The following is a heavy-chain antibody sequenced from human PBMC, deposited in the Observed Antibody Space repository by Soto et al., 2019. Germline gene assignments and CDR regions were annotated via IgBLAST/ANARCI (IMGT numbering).Heavy chain of an antibody. CDR1: GGSITSYY. V-gene: IGHV4-59*01. J-gene: IGHJ3*01. Sequence: SETLSLTCTVSGGSITSYYWNWIRQPPGKGLEWIGNMYYSGTTNYSPSLKSRVTISVDTSKNQFSLNLRYVTAADTAVYYCARDGGGSYSQIAFDFWGQGTMVTVSS. CDR2: MYYSGTT. D-gene: IGHD1-26*01. CDR3: ARDGGGSYSQIAFDF.